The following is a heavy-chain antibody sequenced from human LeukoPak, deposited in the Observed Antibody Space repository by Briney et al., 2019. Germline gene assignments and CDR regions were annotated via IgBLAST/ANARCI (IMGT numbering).Heavy chain of an antibody. J-gene: IGHJ4*02. CDR2: ISGSGGST. CDR1: GFTFSSYA. Sequence: GGSLRLSCAASGFTFSSYAMSWVRQAPGKGLEWVSAISGSGGSTYYADSVKGRFTIPRDNSKNTLYLQMNSLRAEDTAVYYCAKSPYYDSSGPLDYWGQGTLVTVSS. V-gene: IGHV3-23*01. D-gene: IGHD3-22*01. CDR3: AKSPYYDSSGPLDY.